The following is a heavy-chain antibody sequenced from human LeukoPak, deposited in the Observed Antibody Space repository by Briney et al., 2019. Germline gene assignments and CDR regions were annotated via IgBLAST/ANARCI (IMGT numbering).Heavy chain of an antibody. D-gene: IGHD3-16*02. J-gene: IGHJ4*02. CDR1: GFTFSDSW. CDR3: VRVADAGDKGSKYRPFDS. CDR2: IKQDGTEK. Sequence: GGSLRLSCATSGFTFSDSWMNWVRQAPGKGLECVANIKQDGTEKDYVDSVKGRFTISRDNAKDSLSLQMNSLRADDTAVYLCVRVADAGDKGSKYRPFDSWGQGTLVTVSS. V-gene: IGHV3-7*01.